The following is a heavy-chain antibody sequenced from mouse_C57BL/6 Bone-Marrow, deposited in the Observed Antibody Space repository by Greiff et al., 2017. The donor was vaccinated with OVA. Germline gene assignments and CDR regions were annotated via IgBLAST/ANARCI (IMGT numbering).Heavy chain of an antibody. Sequence: VQLKESGGGLVQPKGSLKLSCAASGFTFNTYAMHWVRQAPGKGLEWVARIRSKSSNYATYYADSVKDRFTISRDDSQSMLYLQMNNLKTEDTAMYYCVRDGDYGRGAWFAYWGQGTLVTVSA. CDR3: VRDGDYGRGAWFAY. D-gene: IGHD1-1*01. V-gene: IGHV10-3*01. J-gene: IGHJ3*01. CDR2: IRSKSSNYAT. CDR1: GFTFNTYA.